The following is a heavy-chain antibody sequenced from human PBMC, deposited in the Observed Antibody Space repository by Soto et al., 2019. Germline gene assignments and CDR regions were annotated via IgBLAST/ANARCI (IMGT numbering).Heavy chain of an antibody. CDR3: ARPNDDYGDYAFDY. CDR1: GGSIGRSY. J-gene: IGHJ4*02. Sequence: QLQESGPGLVKSSETLSLTCTVSGGSIGRSYWSWIRQPPGKGLEWIGYIYNSGSTNYNPSLMSRVTISVDTSRNQVSLKVSSVTAADTAVYYCARPNDDYGDYAFDYWGQGTLVTVSS. CDR2: IYNSGST. D-gene: IGHD4-17*01. V-gene: IGHV4-59*08.